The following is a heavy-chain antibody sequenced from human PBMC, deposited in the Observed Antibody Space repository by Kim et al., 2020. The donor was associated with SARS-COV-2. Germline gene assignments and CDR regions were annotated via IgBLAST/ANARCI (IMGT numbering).Heavy chain of an antibody. CDR1: GYSFTSYA. J-gene: IGHJ4*02. CDR2: INPNTGKP. CDR3: ARDNTKYSGTYSIDS. V-gene: IGHV7-4-1*02. D-gene: IGHD1-26*01. Sequence: ASVKVSCKASGYSFTSYAMNWVRQAPGQGLEWMGWINPNTGKPTYAQGFPGRVVFSLDTSVSTAYLQISSLKSEDTAVYYCARDNTKYSGTYSIDSWGQG.